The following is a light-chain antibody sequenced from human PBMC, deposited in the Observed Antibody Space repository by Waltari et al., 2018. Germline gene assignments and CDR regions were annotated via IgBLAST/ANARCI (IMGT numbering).Light chain of an antibody. CDR3: QQHGTLPAT. V-gene: IGKV3-20*01. CDR1: QSVGSSS. CDR2: RAS. Sequence: EIVLTQSPGTASLSPGERVTLSCRASQSVGSSSLAWYQQKPGQAPRLVIYRASRRATGIPDTFSGSGSGTDFSLTISRLEPEDFAGYYCQQHGTLPATFGQGTKVEIK. J-gene: IGKJ1*01.